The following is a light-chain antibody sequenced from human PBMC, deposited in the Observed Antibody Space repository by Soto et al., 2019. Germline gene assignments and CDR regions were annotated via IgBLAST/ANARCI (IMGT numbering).Light chain of an antibody. Sequence: DIQMTQSPSTLSASVGDRVTITCRASQTISRGLAWYQQKPGNAPKLLVYAASNLESGVPSRFSGSGCGPEFSLTSSSLQPDDFATYYCQQYNSYWTFGQGTKVEIK. CDR2: AAS. V-gene: IGKV1-5*01. CDR3: QQYNSYWT. CDR1: QTISRG. J-gene: IGKJ1*01.